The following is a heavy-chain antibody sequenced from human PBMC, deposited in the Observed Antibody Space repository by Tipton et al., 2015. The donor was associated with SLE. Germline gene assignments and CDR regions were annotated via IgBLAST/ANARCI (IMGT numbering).Heavy chain of an antibody. CDR1: GFHFGSYW. D-gene: IGHD4-17*01. J-gene: IGHJ3*01. CDR3: ARDGYGSLFGFDV. CDR2: INWNGGST. V-gene: IGHV3-20*04. Sequence: TLRLSCVVSGFHFGSYWMHWVRQAPGKGLEWVSGINWNGGSTAYAASVQGRFTISRDKSQNKVYLQMNSLRPEDTSVFYCARDGYGSLFGFDVWGQGTLVTVSS.